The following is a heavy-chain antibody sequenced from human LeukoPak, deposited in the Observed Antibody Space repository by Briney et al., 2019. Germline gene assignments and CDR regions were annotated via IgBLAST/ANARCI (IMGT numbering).Heavy chain of an antibody. Sequence: SVKVSCKASGGTFSSYAISWVRQAPGQGLEWMGGIIPIFGTANYAQKFQGRVTITTDESTSTAYMELSSLRSEDTAVYYCASEYYDSNGSAFDIWGQGTMVTVSS. J-gene: IGHJ3*02. D-gene: IGHD3-22*01. CDR3: ASEYYDSNGSAFDI. V-gene: IGHV1-69*05. CDR2: IIPIFGTA. CDR1: GGTFSSYA.